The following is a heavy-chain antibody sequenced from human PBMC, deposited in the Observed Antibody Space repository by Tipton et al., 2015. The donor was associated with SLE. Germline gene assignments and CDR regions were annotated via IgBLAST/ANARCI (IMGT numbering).Heavy chain of an antibody. CDR2: ISYDGSKT. CDR1: GFTFNTYS. V-gene: IGHV3-30*18. J-gene: IGHJ6*03. Sequence: SLRLSCAASGFTFNTYSMNWVRQAPGKGLEWVAVISYDGSKTYYADSVKGRCTISRDNSKNTLYLQMNSLRAEDTAVYCCAKDLYMDVWGKGTTVTVSS. CDR3: AKDLYMDV.